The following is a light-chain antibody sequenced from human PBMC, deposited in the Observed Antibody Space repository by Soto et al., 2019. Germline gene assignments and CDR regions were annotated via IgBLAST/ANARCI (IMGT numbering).Light chain of an antibody. CDR2: SNN. J-gene: IGLJ2*01. CDR3: AAWDDSLNGHVV. Sequence: QSVLTQPPSASGTPGQRVTISCSGSSSNIGDNTVNWYQQLPGTAPKLLIYSNNQRPSGVPDRFSGSKSGTSASLAISGLRSEDDADYYCAAWDDSLNGHVVFGGGTKLTVL. V-gene: IGLV1-44*01. CDR1: SSNIGDNT.